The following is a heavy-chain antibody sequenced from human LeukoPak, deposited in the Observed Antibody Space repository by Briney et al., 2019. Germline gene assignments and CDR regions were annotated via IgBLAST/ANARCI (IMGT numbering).Heavy chain of an antibody. J-gene: IGHJ6*02. CDR3: ARCTTVVPYYYYYGMDV. CDR2: IYYSGST. CDR1: GGSISSGDYY. Sequence: SQTLSLTCTVSGGSISSGDYYWSWIRQPPGKGLEWIGYIYYSGSTYYNPSLKSRVTISVDTSKNQFSLKLSSVTAADTAVYYCARCTTVVPYYYYYGMDVWGQGTTVTVSS. D-gene: IGHD4-23*01. V-gene: IGHV4-30-4*01.